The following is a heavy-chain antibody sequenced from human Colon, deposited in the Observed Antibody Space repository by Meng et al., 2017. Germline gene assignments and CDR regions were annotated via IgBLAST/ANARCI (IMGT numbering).Heavy chain of an antibody. D-gene: IGHD6-19*01. CDR1: GGSIRRGHW. CDR2: TTHSASS. CDR3: ASFPPPGKQWLVTDY. J-gene: IGHJ4*02. Sequence: LEVQGPGLVNTSGILSPTLVFSGGSIRRGHWGSGERQHPRRVLNRIGETTHSASSNYSPSFKSRVTISVEESKNQFSLKLSSVTAADTAVYYCASFPPPGKQWLVTDYWGQGTLVTVSS. V-gene: IGHV4-4*02.